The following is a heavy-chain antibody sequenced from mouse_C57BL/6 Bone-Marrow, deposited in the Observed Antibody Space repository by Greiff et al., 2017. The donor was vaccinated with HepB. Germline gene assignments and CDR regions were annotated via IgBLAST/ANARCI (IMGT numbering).Heavy chain of an antibody. V-gene: IGHV1-22*01. Sequence: SGPELVKPGASVKMSCKASGYTFTDYNMHWVKQSHGKSLEWIGYINPNNGGTSYNQKFQGKATITADTSSNTAYLQLSSLTSEDTAIYYCARGASLYYAMDYWGQGTSVTVSS. CDR2: INPNNGGT. CDR3: ARGASLYYAMDY. J-gene: IGHJ4*01. CDR1: GYTFTDYN. D-gene: IGHD6-2*01.